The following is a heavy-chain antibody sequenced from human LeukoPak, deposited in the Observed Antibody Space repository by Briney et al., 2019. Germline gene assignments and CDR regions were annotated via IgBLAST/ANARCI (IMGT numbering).Heavy chain of an antibody. CDR2: ISSSGSTI. CDR1: GFTFSNYE. CDR3: AQIYTYGSSQFDY. Sequence: GGSLRLSCAASGFTFSNYEMNWVRQAPGKGLEWVSYISSSGSTIYYADSVKGRFTVSRDNAKNSLYLQMNSLRAEDTAVYYCAQIYTYGSSQFDYWGQGTLVTVSS. D-gene: IGHD5-18*01. J-gene: IGHJ4*02. V-gene: IGHV3-48*03.